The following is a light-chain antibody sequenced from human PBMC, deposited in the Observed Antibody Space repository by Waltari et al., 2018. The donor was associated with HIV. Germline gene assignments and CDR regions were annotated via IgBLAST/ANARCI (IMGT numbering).Light chain of an antibody. CDR2: EDN. V-gene: IGLV2-23*01. CDR1: SRDVVSYNV. J-gene: IGLJ3*02. CDR3: CSYTGSTTWV. Sequence: QSGLTQPASVSGSPGQSITISCTGTSRDVVSYNVFSWYQQHPGKAPKLMIYEDNKRPSGVSNRFSGSKSGNTASLTISGLQAEDEADYYCCSYTGSTTWVFGGGTKLTVL.